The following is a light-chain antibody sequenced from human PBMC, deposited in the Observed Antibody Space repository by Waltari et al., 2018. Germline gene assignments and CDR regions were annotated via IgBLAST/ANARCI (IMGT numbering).Light chain of an antibody. V-gene: IGKV3-15*01. CDR2: DAS. Sequence: EIVMTQSPATLSVSPGERATLSGRASESVINSLAWYQQRPGQAPRLLFYDASTRATGIPARFSGSGSGTEFTLTISSLQSEDFAVYYCQQYKNWPPLTFGGGTKVEIK. J-gene: IGKJ4*01. CDR3: QQYKNWPPLT. CDR1: ESVINS.